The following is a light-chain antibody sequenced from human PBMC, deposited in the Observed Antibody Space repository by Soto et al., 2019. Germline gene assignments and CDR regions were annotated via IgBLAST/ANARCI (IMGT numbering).Light chain of an antibody. V-gene: IGLV2-11*01. CDR1: SSDVGGYKY. CDR3: SSYAGSSTGV. Sequence: QSALTQPRSVSGSPGQSVTISCTGTSSDVGGYKYVSWYQQHPGKAPKLMINDVSKRPSGVPDRFSGSKSGNTASLTISGLQAEDEADYYCSSYAGSSTGVFGGGTKLTVL. J-gene: IGLJ3*02. CDR2: DVS.